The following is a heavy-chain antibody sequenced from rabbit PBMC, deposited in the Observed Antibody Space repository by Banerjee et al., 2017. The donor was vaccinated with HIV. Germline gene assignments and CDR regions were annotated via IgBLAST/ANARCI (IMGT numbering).Heavy chain of an antibody. V-gene: IGHV1S45*01. CDR1: GFSFSSSY. Sequence: QEQLVESGGGLVQPEGSLTLTCTASGFSFSSSYMCWVRQAPGKGLEWIACIGTGSDDSAYYASWAKGRFTISKTSSTTVTLQMTSLTAADTATYFCARGDVGYGYAGYSYGFNLWGPGTLVTVS. CDR3: ARGDVGYGYAGYSYGFNL. CDR2: IGTGSDDSA. J-gene: IGHJ4*01. D-gene: IGHD8-1*01.